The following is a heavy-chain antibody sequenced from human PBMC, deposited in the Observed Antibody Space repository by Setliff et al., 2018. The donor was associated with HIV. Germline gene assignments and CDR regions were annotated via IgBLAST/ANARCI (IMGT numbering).Heavy chain of an antibody. D-gene: IGHD3-10*01. CDR3: AREGSVLLGRGIRY. Sequence: ASVKVSCKASGFLLSVHAISWVRQAPGQGLEWMGWISAYNGNTNYAQKLQGRVTMTTDTSTSTAYMELRSLRSDDTAVYYCAREGSVLLGRGIRYWGQGTLVTVSS. V-gene: IGHV1-18*01. J-gene: IGHJ4*02. CDR1: GFLLSVHA. CDR2: ISAYNGNT.